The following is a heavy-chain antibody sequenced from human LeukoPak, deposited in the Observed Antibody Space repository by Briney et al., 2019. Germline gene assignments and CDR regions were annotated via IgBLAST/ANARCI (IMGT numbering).Heavy chain of an antibody. CDR3: ARGIYCSGGSCYPYNWFDP. CDR2: IKQDGSEK. Sequence: GGSLRLSCAASGLTFSSHWMHWVRQAPGKGLEWVANIKQDGSEKYYVDSVKGRFTISRDNAKNSLYLQMNSLRAEDTAVYYCARGIYCSGGSCYPYNWFDPWGQGTLVTVSS. V-gene: IGHV3-7*03. J-gene: IGHJ5*02. CDR1: GLTFSSHW. D-gene: IGHD2-15*01.